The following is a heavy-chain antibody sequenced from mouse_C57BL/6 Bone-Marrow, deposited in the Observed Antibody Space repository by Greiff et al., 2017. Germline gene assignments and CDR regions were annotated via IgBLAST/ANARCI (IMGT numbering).Heavy chain of an antibody. D-gene: IGHD2-3*01. Sequence: QVQLKESGPGLVAPSQSLTITCTASGFSLTSYGVSWVRQPPGKGLAWLGVIWGDGSTNYHSAHFSSLSISKDHSKSQVFLKLNSLQPDGTATYYWAKQGSMMVTDYAMDYWGQGTSVTVSS. V-gene: IGHV2-3*01. CDR3: AKQGSMMVTDYAMDY. J-gene: IGHJ4*01. CDR2: IWGDGST. CDR1: GFSLTSYG.